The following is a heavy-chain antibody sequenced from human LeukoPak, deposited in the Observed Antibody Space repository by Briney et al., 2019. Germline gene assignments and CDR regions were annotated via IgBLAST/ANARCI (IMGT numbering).Heavy chain of an antibody. CDR3: AKDLRIAVAGTAY. Sequence: GGSLRLSCAASGFTFSSYAMSWVRQAPGKGLEWVSAISGSGGSTYYADSVKGRFIISRDNSKNTLYLQMNSLRVEDTAVYYCAKDLRIAVAGTAYWGQGTLVTVSS. V-gene: IGHV3-23*01. J-gene: IGHJ4*02. CDR2: ISGSGGST. CDR1: GFTFSSYA. D-gene: IGHD6-19*01.